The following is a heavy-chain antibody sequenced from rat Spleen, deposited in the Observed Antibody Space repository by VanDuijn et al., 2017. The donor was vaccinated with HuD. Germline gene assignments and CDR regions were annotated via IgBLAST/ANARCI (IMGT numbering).Heavy chain of an antibody. CDR2: ITNIAGGT. CDR3: ARQRGDYYSRYWYVDF. J-gene: IGHJ1*01. V-gene: IGHV5-31*01. CDR1: GFTFNDYW. D-gene: IGHD1-2*01. Sequence: EVQLVESEGALVQPGRSLKLSCLASGFTFNDYWMTWIRQAPGKGLEWVTSITNIAGGTYYPDSVKGRVTISRDNAKSTLYLQLESLRSDDTATYYCARQRGDYYSRYWYVDFWGPGTMVTVSS.